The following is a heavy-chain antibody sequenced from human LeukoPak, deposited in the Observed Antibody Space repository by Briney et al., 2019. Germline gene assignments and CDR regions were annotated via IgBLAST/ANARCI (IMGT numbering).Heavy chain of an antibody. CDR1: GFTFNRNA. V-gene: IGHV3-23*01. J-gene: IGHJ6*02. Sequence: GGSLRLSCAASGFTFNRNAISWVRQAPGKGLEWVSAISGSGGSTYYADSVKGRFTISRDNSKNTLYLQMNSLRAEDTAVYYCAKDRSAYRVRGVMVGVWDGMDVWGQGTTVTVSS. CDR2: ISGSGGST. D-gene: IGHD3-10*01. CDR3: AKDRSAYRVRGVMVGVWDGMDV.